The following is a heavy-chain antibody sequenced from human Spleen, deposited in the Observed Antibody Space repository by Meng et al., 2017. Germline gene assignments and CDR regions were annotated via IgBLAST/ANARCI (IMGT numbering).Heavy chain of an antibody. CDR1: GYTFTTYT. CDR3: ARDPTGVGYFDY. Sequence: QVQLVQSGAEVKKPGASVRISCKASGYTFTTYTIQWARQAPGQSLEWMGWVIAGSGQTRYSQKLQGRVAITRDTSASTVYMDLSSLTSEDTAVYYCARDPTGVGYFDYWGHGSLVTVSS. J-gene: IGHJ4*01. CDR2: VIAGSGQT. V-gene: IGHV1-3*01. D-gene: IGHD3-22*01.